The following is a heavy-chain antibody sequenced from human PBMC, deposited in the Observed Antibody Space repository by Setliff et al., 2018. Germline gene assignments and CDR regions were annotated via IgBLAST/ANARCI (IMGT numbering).Heavy chain of an antibody. CDR2: IRFDGTYT. J-gene: IGHJ4*02. D-gene: IGHD6-13*01. CDR3: AKVKKQLIRGSGLDY. CDR1: GFTFSTYG. Sequence: SLRLSCAASGFTFSTYGMHWVRQAPGKGLDWVAFIRFDGTYTQYSDSVKGRLTISRDNSKNTLYLQMNSLSTDDTAVYYCAKVKKQLIRGSGLDYWGQGTLVTVSS. V-gene: IGHV3-30*02.